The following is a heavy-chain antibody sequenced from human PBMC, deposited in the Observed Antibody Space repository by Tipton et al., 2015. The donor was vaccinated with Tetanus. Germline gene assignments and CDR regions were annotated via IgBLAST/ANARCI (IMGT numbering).Heavy chain of an antibody. CDR2: IYYNGNA. CDR3: ARRSYCTSTRCFDAFDL. CDR1: GGSLSSGTFY. V-gene: IGHV4-39*07. Sequence: TLSLTCSLSGGSLSSGTFYWDWIRQRPGKGLEWIGNIYYNGNALENPSLKGRVTLSMDTSKNQISLKLSSVTAADTAVYFCARRSYCTSTRCFDAFDLWGPGTRVTVSS. J-gene: IGHJ3*01. D-gene: IGHD2-8*01.